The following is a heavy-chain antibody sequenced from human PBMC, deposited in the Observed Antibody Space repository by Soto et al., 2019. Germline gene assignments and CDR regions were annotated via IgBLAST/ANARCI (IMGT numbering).Heavy chain of an antibody. Sequence: GGSLRLSCAAPGFTFSSYEMNLVRQAPGKGLEWVSYINRDGGTSYYADSVKGRFTISRDNAKNSLYLQMNSLRAEDTAVYYRARYARTYSGRIRHPEYWGQGTMVTVSS. CDR2: INRDGGTS. CDR3: ARYARTYSGRIRHPEY. D-gene: IGHD1-26*01. J-gene: IGHJ4*02. V-gene: IGHV3-48*03. CDR1: GFTFSSYE.